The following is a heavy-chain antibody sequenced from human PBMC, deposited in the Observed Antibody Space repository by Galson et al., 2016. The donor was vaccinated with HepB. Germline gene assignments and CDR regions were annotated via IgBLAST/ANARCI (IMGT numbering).Heavy chain of an antibody. CDR3: ARVGEDFSSGYSTGLAY. J-gene: IGHJ4*02. V-gene: IGHV1-3*01. D-gene: IGHD3-3*01. CDR1: GYIFSRYT. CDR2: INPGNGNT. Sequence: SVKVSCKASGYIFSRYTIHWVRQAPGQRLEWMGWINPGNGNTKYSQKFQGGVTFSSDTSANTGYMELSSLRSEDTAVYFCARVGEDFSSGYSTGLAYWGQGTLVTVSP.